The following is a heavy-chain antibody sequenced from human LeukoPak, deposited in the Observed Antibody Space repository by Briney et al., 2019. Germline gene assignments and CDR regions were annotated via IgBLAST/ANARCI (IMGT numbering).Heavy chain of an antibody. CDR2: IYTSGST. CDR1: GGSISSYY. Sequence: SETLSLTCTVSGGSISSYYWSWIRQPAGKGLEWIGRIYTSGSTNYNPSLKSRVTMSVDTSKNQFSLKLSSVTAADTAVYYCARDQGVNWCGGDCYNTNWFDPWGQGTLVTVSS. CDR3: ARDQGVNWCGGDCYNTNWFDP. J-gene: IGHJ5*02. V-gene: IGHV4-4*07. D-gene: IGHD2-21*01.